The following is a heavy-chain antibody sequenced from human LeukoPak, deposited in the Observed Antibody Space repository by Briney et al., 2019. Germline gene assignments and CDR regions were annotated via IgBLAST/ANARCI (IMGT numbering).Heavy chain of an antibody. CDR2: INPNSGGT. CDR1: GYTFTSYA. CDR3: AREGTNDAFDI. D-gene: IGHD2-8*01. Sequence: ASVKVSCKASGYTFTSYAMHWVRQAPGQGLEWMGRINPNSGGTNYAQKFQGRVTMTRDTSISTAYMELSRLRSDDTAVYYCAREGTNDAFDIWGQGTMVTVSS. V-gene: IGHV1-2*06. J-gene: IGHJ3*02.